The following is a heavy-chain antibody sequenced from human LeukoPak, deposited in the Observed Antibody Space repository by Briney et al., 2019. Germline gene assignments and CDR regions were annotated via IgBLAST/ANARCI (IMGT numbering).Heavy chain of an antibody. CDR1: GGSISSYS. CDR2: IFTSGST. CDR3: ARVEGGRAKGWWFDP. J-gene: IGHJ5*02. D-gene: IGHD2-15*01. V-gene: IGHV4-4*07. Sequence: KTSETLSLTCTVSGGSISSYSWSWIRQPAGKGLEGFGRIFTSGSTNYNPSLKSRVTMSVDTSKNQFSLKLSSVTAADTAVYYCARVEGGRAKGWWFDPWGQGTLVTVSS.